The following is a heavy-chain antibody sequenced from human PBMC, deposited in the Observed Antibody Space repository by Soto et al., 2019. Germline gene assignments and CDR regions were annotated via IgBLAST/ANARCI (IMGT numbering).Heavy chain of an antibody. D-gene: IGHD1-26*01. CDR1: GNTFTGTY. J-gene: IGHJ4*02. Sequence: ASGKVSCKELGNTFTGTYMHWGRQAPGQGLEWMGIINPSGGSTSYAQKFQGRVTMTRDTSTSTVYMELSSLRSEDTAVYYCARGSYGSYLCDYWGQGTLVTVSS. V-gene: IGHV1-46*01. CDR3: ARGSYGSYLCDY. CDR2: INPSGGST.